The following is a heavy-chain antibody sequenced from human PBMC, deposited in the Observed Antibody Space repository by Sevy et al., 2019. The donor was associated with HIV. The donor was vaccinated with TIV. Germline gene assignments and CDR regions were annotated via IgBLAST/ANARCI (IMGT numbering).Heavy chain of an antibody. CDR2: ISGSGGST. V-gene: IGHV3-23*01. CDR3: AKGVVPAAMARYDYYYGMDV. J-gene: IGHJ6*02. D-gene: IGHD2-2*01. CDR1: GFTFSSYA. Sequence: GGSLRLSCAASGFTFSSYAMSWVRQAPGKGLEWVSAISGSGGSTYYADSVKGRFTISEDNSKNTRYLQMNSLRAEDTAVYYCAKGVVPAAMARYDYYYGMDVWGQGTTVTVSS.